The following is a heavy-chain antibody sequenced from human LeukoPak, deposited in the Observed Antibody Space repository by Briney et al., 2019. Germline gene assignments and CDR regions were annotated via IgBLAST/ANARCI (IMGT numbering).Heavy chain of an antibody. CDR2: SNPNSGGT. Sequence: ASVKVSCKASGYTVIAYYMYWVRQGPGEGLGWMGWSNPNSGGTNYAQKFQGRVTMTRDTSISTVNMELSRLRSDDTAVYYCARDSCSSTSCLSIDDYWGQGTLVTVSS. CDR3: ARDSCSSTSCLSIDDY. CDR1: GYTVIAYY. J-gene: IGHJ4*02. D-gene: IGHD2-2*01. V-gene: IGHV1-2*02.